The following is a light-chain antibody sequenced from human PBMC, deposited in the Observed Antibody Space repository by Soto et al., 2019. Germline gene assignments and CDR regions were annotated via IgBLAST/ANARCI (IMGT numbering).Light chain of an antibody. CDR2: LGS. J-gene: IGKJ4*01. CDR3: MQALQTPLT. Sequence: DIVMTQSPLTLPVTPGEPASISCRSSQSLLHSNEYIYLDWYVQKPGQSPQLLIYLGSNRASGVPDRFSGSGSGTDFTLKISRVEAEDVGVYYCMQALQTPLTFGGGTKVEIK. V-gene: IGKV2-28*01. CDR1: QSLLHSNEYIY.